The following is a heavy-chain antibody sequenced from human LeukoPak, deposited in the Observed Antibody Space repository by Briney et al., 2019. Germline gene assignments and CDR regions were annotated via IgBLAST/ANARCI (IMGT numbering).Heavy chain of an antibody. V-gene: IGHV3-21*01. Sequence: GGSLRLSCSASGFTFSSYSMNWVRQAPGKGLEWVSSISSSSGYIYYADSVKGRFTISRDNAKNSLYLQMNSLRAEDTAVYYCARVGPMGRGVCQFDYWGQGTLVTVSS. J-gene: IGHJ4*02. CDR1: GFTFSSYS. D-gene: IGHD2-8*02. CDR3: ARVGPMGRGVCQFDY. CDR2: ISSSSGYI.